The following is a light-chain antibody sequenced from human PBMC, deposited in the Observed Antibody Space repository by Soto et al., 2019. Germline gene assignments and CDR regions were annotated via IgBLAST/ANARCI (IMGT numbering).Light chain of an antibody. Sequence: EIVLTQSPATLSVSPGEGATLSCRASQSISSKLAWYQQKPGQAPRLLIYAASTRGTGVPARFSGSGSGTECTLTISSLQSEDLAVYYCQHYNDWRWTFGQGTKVEIK. CDR2: AAS. CDR1: QSISSK. CDR3: QHYNDWRWT. J-gene: IGKJ1*01. V-gene: IGKV3-15*01.